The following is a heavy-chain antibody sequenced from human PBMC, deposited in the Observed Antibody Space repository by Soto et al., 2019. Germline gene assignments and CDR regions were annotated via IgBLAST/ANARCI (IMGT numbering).Heavy chain of an antibody. Sequence: EVQLVESGGGLVQPGRSLRLSCAASGFTFDDYAMHWVRQAPGKGLEWVSGISWNSDSIGYADSVKGRFTISRDNAKNSLYLQMNSLGAEDTALYYCAKGGQLLAEGGGYWGQGTLVTVSS. CDR2: ISWNSDSI. D-gene: IGHD2-2*01. J-gene: IGHJ4*02. CDR3: AKGGQLLAEGGGY. V-gene: IGHV3-9*01. CDR1: GFTFDDYA.